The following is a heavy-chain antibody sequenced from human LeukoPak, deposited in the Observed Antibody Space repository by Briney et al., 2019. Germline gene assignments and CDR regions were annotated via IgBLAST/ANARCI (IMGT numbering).Heavy chain of an antibody. CDR2: INPNSGGT. D-gene: IGHD5-12*01. CDR1: GYTFTAYD. Sequence: GASVKVSCKTSGYTFTAYDIHWVRQAPGQGLEWMGWINPNSGGTNYAQKFQGRVTMTRDTSISTAYMELSRLRSDDTAVYYCARARHIRLRYNWFDPWGQGTLVTVSS. J-gene: IGHJ5*02. CDR3: ARARHIRLRYNWFDP. V-gene: IGHV1-2*02.